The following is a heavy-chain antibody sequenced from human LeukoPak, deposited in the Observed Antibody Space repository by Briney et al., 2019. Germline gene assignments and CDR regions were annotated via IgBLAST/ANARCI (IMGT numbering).Heavy chain of an antibody. J-gene: IGHJ4*02. Sequence: PGGSLRLSCAASGFTFDDYAMHWVRQAPGKGLEWVSGISWNSGSIGYADSVKGRFTISRDNAKNSLYLQMNSLRAEDTALYYCAKVTYGDYYSDYWGQGTLVTVSS. CDR2: ISWNSGSI. CDR1: GFTFDDYA. CDR3: AKVTYGDYYSDY. V-gene: IGHV3-9*01. D-gene: IGHD4-17*01.